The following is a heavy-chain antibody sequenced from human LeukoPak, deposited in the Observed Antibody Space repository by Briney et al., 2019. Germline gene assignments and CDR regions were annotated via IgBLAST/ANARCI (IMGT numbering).Heavy chain of an antibody. D-gene: IGHD4-11*01. CDR3: AREKMTTITTIDY. J-gene: IGHJ4*02. V-gene: IGHV4-4*07. CDR2: IYISGTP. CDR1: GDSISTYY. Sequence: SDTLSLTCSVSGDSISTYYWTWIRQPAGKGLEWIGRIYISGTPDYNPSLRGRVTMSIDTSMNQFSLKLTSVTAADTAVYYCAREKMTTITTIDYWGQGTLVNVSS.